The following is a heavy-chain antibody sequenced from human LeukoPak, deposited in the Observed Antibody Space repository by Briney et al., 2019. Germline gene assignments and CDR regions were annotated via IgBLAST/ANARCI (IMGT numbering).Heavy chain of an antibody. D-gene: IGHD5-18*01. J-gene: IGHJ6*03. CDR2: IYTSGST. CDR3: ARSGYSYGTSYYYYYYMDV. CDR1: GGSISSYY. V-gene: IGHV4-4*07. Sequence: SETLSLTCTVSGGSISSYYWSWIRQPAGKGLEWIGRIYTSGSTNYSPSLKSRVTMSVDTSKNQFSLKLSSVTAADTAVYYCARSGYSYGTSYYYYYYMDVWGKGTTVTVSS.